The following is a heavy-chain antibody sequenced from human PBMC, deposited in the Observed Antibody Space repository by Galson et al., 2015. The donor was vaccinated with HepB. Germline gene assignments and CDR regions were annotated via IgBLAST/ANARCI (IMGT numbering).Heavy chain of an antibody. CDR2: IDPSDSYT. V-gene: IGHV5-10-1*01. CDR3: ASGPWAAWYFDL. D-gene: IGHD3-16*01. J-gene: IGHJ2*01. Sequence: QSGAEVKKPGESLRISCKGSGYSFTSYWISWVRQMPGKGLEWMGRIDPSDSYTNYSPSFQGHVTISADKSISTAYLQWTSLKASDTAMYYCASGPWAAWYFDLWGRGTLVTVSS. CDR1: GYSFTSYW.